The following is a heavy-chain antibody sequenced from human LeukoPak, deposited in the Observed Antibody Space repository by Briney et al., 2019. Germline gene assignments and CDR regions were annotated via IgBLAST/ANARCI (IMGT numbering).Heavy chain of an antibody. V-gene: IGHV3-48*04. J-gene: IGHJ6*02. CDR1: GFTFSSYS. CDR3: ARDFSPWELLLDPAGGHYYGMDV. D-gene: IGHD1-26*01. CDR2: ISSSSSTI. Sequence: GGSLRLSCAASGFTFSSYSMNWVRQAPGKGLEWVSYISSSSSTIYYADSVKGRFTISRDNAKNSLYLQMNSLRAEDTAVYYCARDFSPWELLLDPAGGHYYGMDVWGQGTTVTVSS.